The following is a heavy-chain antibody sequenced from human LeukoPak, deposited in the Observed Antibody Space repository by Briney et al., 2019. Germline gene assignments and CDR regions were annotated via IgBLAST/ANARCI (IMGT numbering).Heavy chain of an antibody. D-gene: IGHD1-26*01. CDR2: IRYDAINR. J-gene: IGHJ6*03. CDR3: AKDGDTVSGTYYFDMDV. V-gene: IGHV3-30*02. Sequence: GGSLRLSCAASGFTFSTYGMHWVRQAPGKGLEWVAFIRYDAINRYYADSVKGRFTISRDNSRNTLYLQMNSLRAEDTALYYCAKDGDTVSGTYYFDMDVWGKGTTVTISS. CDR1: GFTFSTYG.